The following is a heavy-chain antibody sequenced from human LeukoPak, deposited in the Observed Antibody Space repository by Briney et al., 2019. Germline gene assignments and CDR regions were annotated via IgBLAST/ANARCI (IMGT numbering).Heavy chain of an antibody. D-gene: IGHD5-12*01. CDR1: GYTFTGFY. CDR2: LNCNSGGT. CDR3: ARDWFVDSGDDPFPFDY. Sequence: ASVKVSCKASGYTFTGFYIHWVRQAPGQGLEWMGWLNCNSGGTNYAQKFQGRVTMTRDTSISTAYLELNRLTSDDTAIYYCARDWFVDSGDDPFPFDYWGQGTTVTVSS. V-gene: IGHV1-2*02. J-gene: IGHJ4*02.